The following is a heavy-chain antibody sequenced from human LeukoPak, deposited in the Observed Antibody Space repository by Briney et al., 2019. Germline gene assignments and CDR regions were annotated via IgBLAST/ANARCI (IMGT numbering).Heavy chain of an antibody. Sequence: PSETLSLTCAVSGYSISSGYYWGWIRQPPGKGLEWTASMYHSGSTYYNPSLQSLVTLSADTSNNQFTLKMSSVTAADTAVYYCGRDRSGGYSVDYWGQGTLVTVS. CDR1: GYSISSGYY. V-gene: IGHV4-38-2*02. CDR3: GRDRSGGYSVDY. D-gene: IGHD1-26*01. J-gene: IGHJ4*02. CDR2: MYHSGST.